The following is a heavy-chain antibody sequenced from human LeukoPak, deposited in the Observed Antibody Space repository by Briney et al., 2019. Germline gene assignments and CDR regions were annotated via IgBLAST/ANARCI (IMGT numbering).Heavy chain of an antibody. CDR3: ARGYCSSGGCYYGTDV. V-gene: IGHV4-4*07. D-gene: IGHD2-2*01. J-gene: IGHJ6*02. CDR2: IYTSGST. Sequence: SETLSLTCTVSGGSISSYYWSWIRQPAGKGLEWIGRIYTSGSTNYNPSLESRVTMSVDTSKNQFSLKLSSVTAADTAVYYCARGYCSSGGCYYGTDVWGQGTTVTVSS. CDR1: GGSISSYY.